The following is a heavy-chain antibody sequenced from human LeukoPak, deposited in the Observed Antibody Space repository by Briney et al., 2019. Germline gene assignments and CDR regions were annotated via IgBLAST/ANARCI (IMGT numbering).Heavy chain of an antibody. CDR3: ARHLESRGYDSSFDP. CDR2: IYYSGST. CDR1: GGSISSSSYY. Sequence: NPSETLSLTCTVSGGSISSSSYYWGWIRQPPGKGLEWIGSIYYSGSTYYNPSLKSRVTISVDTSKNQCSLRLSSVTAADTAMYYCARHLESRGYDSSFDPWGQGTLVTVSS. D-gene: IGHD3-22*01. V-gene: IGHV4-39*01. J-gene: IGHJ5*02.